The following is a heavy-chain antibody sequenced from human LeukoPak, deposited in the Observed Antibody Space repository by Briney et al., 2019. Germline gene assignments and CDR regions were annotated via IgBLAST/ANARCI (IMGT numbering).Heavy chain of an antibody. CDR3: ARDASTTGPIDY. V-gene: IGHV3-30-3*01. J-gene: IGHJ4*02. Sequence: GGSLRLSCAASGFTFSSYAMHWARQAPGKGLEWVAVISSDGGSKFYGDSVKGRFTISRDSSKNTLFLEMNSLRGEDTAVYHCARDASTTGPIDYWGQGTLVTASS. D-gene: IGHD3-9*01. CDR1: GFTFSSYA. CDR2: ISSDGGSK.